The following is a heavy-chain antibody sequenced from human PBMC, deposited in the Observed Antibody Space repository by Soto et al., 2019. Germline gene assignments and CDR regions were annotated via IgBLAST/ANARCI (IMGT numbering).Heavy chain of an antibody. V-gene: IGHV1-8*01. CDR3: AKGSCRGYCSDTTCYTINY. J-gene: IGHJ4*02. D-gene: IGHD2-2*02. CDR1: GYTFTSYD. Sequence: ASVEVSCKTSGYTFTSYDVNWVRQATGQGLEWMGWMNPNIGNTGYAQKFQGRVTMTTNTSISTAYMELSSLRSDDTAIYYCAKGSCRGYCSDTTCYTINYWGQGTLVTVS. CDR2: MNPNIGNT.